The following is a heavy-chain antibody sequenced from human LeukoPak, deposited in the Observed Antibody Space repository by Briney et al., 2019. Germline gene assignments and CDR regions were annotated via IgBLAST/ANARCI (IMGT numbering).Heavy chain of an antibody. CDR3: ARLEQLKDY. Sequence: RASVKVSCKASGGTFSSYAIIWVRQAPGQGLEWMGRIIPIFATADYAQKFQGRVTITTDESTSTAYMELSSLRSEDTAVYYCARLEQLKDYWGQGTLVTVSS. CDR2: IIPIFATA. V-gene: IGHV1-69*05. D-gene: IGHD1-26*01. J-gene: IGHJ4*02. CDR1: GGTFSSYA.